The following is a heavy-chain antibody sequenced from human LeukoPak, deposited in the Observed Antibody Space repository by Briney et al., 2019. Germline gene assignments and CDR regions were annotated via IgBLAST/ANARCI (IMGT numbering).Heavy chain of an antibody. CDR3: ARDRSYGEDFDY. V-gene: IGHV1-18*01. CDR2: ISAYNGNT. J-gene: IGHJ4*02. D-gene: IGHD4-17*01. Sequence: ASLKVSCKASGYTFTSYGISWVRQTPGQGLEWMGWISAYNGNTNYAQKLQGRVTMTTDTSTSTAYMELRSLRSDDTAVYYCARDRSYGEDFDYWGQGTLVTVSS. CDR1: GYTFTSYG.